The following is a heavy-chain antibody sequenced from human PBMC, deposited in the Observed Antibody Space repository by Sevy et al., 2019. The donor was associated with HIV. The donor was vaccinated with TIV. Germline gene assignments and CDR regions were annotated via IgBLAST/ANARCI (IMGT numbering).Heavy chain of an antibody. CDR2: ISAYNGNT. Sequence: ASVKVSCKASGYTFTSYGISWVRQAPGQGLEWMGWISAYNGNTNYAQKLQGRVTMTTDTSTSTAYMELRSLRSDDTAVYYCARDLYAGMVRGVTDFDYWGQGTLVTVSS. CDR1: GYTFTSYG. V-gene: IGHV1-18*01. D-gene: IGHD3-10*01. J-gene: IGHJ4*02. CDR3: ARDLYAGMVRGVTDFDY.